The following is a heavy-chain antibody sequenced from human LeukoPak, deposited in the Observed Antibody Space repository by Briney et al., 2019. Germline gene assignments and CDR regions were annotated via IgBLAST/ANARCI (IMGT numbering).Heavy chain of an antibody. Sequence: GGSLRLSCAASGLTFNGFWMSWVRQAPAKGLEWVANIKEDGTEKYYVDSVKGRFTISRDNAKNSLFLQMNNLRADDTAVYYCARASRGGSGWTFDNWGEGTLVTVSS. V-gene: IGHV3-7*01. CDR1: GLTFNGFW. D-gene: IGHD6-19*01. CDR2: IKEDGTEK. J-gene: IGHJ4*02. CDR3: ARASRGGSGWTFDN.